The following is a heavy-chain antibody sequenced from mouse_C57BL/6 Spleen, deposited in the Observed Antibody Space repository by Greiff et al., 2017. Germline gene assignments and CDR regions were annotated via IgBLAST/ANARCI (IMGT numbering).Heavy chain of an antibody. D-gene: IGHD2-3*01. J-gene: IGHJ4*01. CDR3: ARAGDGYYDYYAMDY. V-gene: IGHV1-82*01. CDR2: IYPGDGDT. Sequence: QVQLKESGPELVKPGASVKISCKASGYAFSSSWMNWVKQRPGKGLEWIGRIYPGDGDTNYNGKFKGKATLTADKSSSTAYMQLSSLTSEDSAVYFCARAGDGYYDYYAMDYGGQGTSVTVSS. CDR1: GYAFSSSW.